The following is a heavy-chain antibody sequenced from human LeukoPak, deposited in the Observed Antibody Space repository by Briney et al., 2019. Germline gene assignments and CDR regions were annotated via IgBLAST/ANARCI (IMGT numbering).Heavy chain of an antibody. CDR2: IYTSGTT. CDR3: ARPYSSGWSGAFDI. J-gene: IGHJ3*02. CDR1: GGSISSYY. V-gene: IGHV4-4*09. D-gene: IGHD6-19*01. Sequence: SETLSLTCSVSGGSISSYYWSWIRQPPGKGLEWIGNIYTSGTTNYNPSHKSRVAISVDTSKNQFSLKLNSVTAADTAVYYCARPYSSGWSGAFDIWGQGTMVTVSS.